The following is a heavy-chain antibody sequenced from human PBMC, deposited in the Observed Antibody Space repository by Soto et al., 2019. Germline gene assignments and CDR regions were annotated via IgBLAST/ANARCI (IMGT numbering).Heavy chain of an antibody. CDR1: GYTFTNSW. V-gene: IGHV5-51*01. J-gene: IGHJ6*02. CDR3: ASLYYYDGMDV. CDR2: IYPGDSDT. Sequence: ASLKISCKGSGYTFTNSWIVWVRQIPGKGLEWMGIIYPGDSDTRYSPSFQGQVAISADKSISTAYLQWSSLKASDTAMYYCASLYYYDGMDVWGQGTTVTVS.